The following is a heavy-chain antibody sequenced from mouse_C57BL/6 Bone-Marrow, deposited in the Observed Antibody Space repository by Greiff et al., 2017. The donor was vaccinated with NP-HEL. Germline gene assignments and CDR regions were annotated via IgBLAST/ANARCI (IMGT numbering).Heavy chain of an antibody. Sequence: QVQLQESGPGLVQPSQSLSITCTVSGFSLTSYGVHWVRQSPGKGLEWLGVIWSGGSTDYNAAFISRLSISKDNSNSQVFFKMNSLQADDTAIYYCARILPSYYKGAWFAYWGQGTLVTVSA. CDR2: IWSGGST. D-gene: IGHD2-12*01. V-gene: IGHV2-2*01. J-gene: IGHJ3*01. CDR1: GFSLTSYG. CDR3: ARILPSYYKGAWFAY.